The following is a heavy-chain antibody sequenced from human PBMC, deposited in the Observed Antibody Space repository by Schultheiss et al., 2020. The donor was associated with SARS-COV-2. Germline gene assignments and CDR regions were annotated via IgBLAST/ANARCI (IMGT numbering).Heavy chain of an antibody. J-gene: IGHJ4*02. Sequence: SETLSLTCTVSGGSISSGSYYWGWIRQPPGKGLEWIGSIYYSGSTNYNPSLKSRVTISVDTSKNEVSLKLTSVTAADTAVYYCARAVAWFDYWGQGTLITVSS. CDR2: IYYSGST. CDR1: GGSISSGSYY. V-gene: IGHV4-39*07. CDR3: ARAVAWFDY.